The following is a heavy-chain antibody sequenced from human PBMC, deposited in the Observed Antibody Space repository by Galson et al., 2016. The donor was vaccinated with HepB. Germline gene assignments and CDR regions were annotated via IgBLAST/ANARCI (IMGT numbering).Heavy chain of an antibody. J-gene: IGHJ6*02. Sequence: SLRLSCAGSGFTSEDYAMHWVRQGPGKGLEWVSSITPNSGRVAYADSVMGRFTVSRDNAKNSLYLQMNSLTAEDTALYFCAKERVTTTTSDYFFYGMDVWGQGTTVTVSS. D-gene: IGHD4-11*01. CDR1: GFTSEDYA. V-gene: IGHV3-9*02. CDR2: ITPNSGRV. CDR3: AKERVTTTTSDYFFYGMDV.